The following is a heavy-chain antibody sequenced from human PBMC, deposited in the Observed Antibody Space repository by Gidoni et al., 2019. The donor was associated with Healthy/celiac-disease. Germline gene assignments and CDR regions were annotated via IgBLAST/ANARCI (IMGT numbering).Heavy chain of an antibody. D-gene: IGHD3-10*01. CDR3: ARARSITMVRGVIRGSWFDP. V-gene: IGHV4-34*01. Sequence: QVQLQQWGEGLLQPSESLSLTCAVYGGSVSGSYWSWIRQPPGKGLEWIGEINHSGRTNYNPSLKSRVTISVDTSKNQFSLKLSSVTAADTAVYYCARARSITMVRGVIRGSWFDPWGQGPLVTVSS. J-gene: IGHJ5*02. CDR2: INHSGRT. CDR1: GGSVSGSY.